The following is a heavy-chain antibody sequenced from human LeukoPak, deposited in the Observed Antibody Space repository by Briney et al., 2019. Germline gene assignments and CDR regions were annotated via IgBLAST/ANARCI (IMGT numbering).Heavy chain of an antibody. CDR3: AREEWIRYWYFDL. V-gene: IGHV4-59*01. Sequence: SETLSLTCTVSGGSISSYYWSWIRQPPGKGLEWIGYISYSGSTNFNPSLKSRVTISVDTSKNQFSLKLSSVTAADTAVYYCAREEWIRYWYFDLWGRGTLVTVSS. J-gene: IGHJ2*01. D-gene: IGHD3-3*01. CDR1: GGSISSYY. CDR2: ISYSGST.